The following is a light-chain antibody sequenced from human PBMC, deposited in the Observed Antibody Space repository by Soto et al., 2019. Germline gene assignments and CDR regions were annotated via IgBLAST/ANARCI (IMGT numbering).Light chain of an antibody. J-gene: IGKJ1*01. Sequence: EIVFAQSSRTPSLSPGERATLSCRASQSVSSSYLAWYQQKPGQAPRLLIYGASSRATGIPDRFSGSGSGTDFTLTISRLEPEDFAVYYCQQYGSSPQTFGQGTKVDIK. CDR1: QSVSSSY. CDR2: GAS. CDR3: QQYGSSPQT. V-gene: IGKV3-20*01.